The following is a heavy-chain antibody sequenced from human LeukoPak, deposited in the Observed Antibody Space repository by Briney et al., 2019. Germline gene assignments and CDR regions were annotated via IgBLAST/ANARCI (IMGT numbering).Heavy chain of an antibody. D-gene: IGHD5-12*01. V-gene: IGHV1-69*06. CDR3: AGGDIVAYYFDY. J-gene: IGHJ4*02. Sequence: ASVNLSCKASGGSFSIYAISWVRQAPGPGLEWGGGIIPIFDTANYTQKFQGRVTITADKSTSKAYMELSSLSDEATAVYYCAGGDIVAYYFDYWGQGTLVTVSS. CDR2: IIPIFDTA. CDR1: GGSFSIYA.